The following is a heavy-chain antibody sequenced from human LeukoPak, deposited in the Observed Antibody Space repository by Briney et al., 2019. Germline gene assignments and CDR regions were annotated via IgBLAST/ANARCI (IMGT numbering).Heavy chain of an antibody. Sequence: SETLSLTCTVSGGSISSYYWSWIRQPPGKGLEWIGYIYYSGSTNYNPSLKSRVTISVDTSKNQFSLKLSSVTAADTAVYYCARDQNGTTWPWGQGTLATVSS. CDR2: IYYSGST. J-gene: IGHJ5*02. CDR3: ARDQNGTTWP. V-gene: IGHV4-59*01. CDR1: GGSISSYY. D-gene: IGHD1-1*01.